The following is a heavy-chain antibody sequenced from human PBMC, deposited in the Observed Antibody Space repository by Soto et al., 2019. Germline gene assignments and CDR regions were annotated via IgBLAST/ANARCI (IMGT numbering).Heavy chain of an antibody. Sequence: GGSLRLSCAAAGFTFRSFGMHWVRQAPGKGLEWVAVIWFDGSDQNYADSVKGRFTISRDNSRNTAYLQMDSLRDEDTAVYYCARNNGHYLRLDYWGHGTLVTVSS. V-gene: IGHV3-33*01. D-gene: IGHD1-7*01. CDR2: IWFDGSDQ. CDR3: ARNNGHYLRLDY. J-gene: IGHJ4*01. CDR1: GFTFRSFG.